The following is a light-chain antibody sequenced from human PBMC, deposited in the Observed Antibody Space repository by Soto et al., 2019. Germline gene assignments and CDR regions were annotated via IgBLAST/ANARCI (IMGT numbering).Light chain of an antibody. CDR2: GAS. CDR3: QQDGSSPFT. Sequence: EIGLTQSPGTLSLSPGERATLSCRASQSVSRSQLASYQQKPGQAPRLLFYGASTRATGTPDRFRGSGSGTDFTLTISRLEPEDFAVYHCQQDGSSPFTFGPGTKVDIK. V-gene: IGKV3-20*01. J-gene: IGKJ3*01. CDR1: QSVSRSQ.